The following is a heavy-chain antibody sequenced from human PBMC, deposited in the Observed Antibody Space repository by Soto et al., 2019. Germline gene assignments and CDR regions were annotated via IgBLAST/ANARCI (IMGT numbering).Heavy chain of an antibody. Sequence: SETLSLKWTLSVASITSTTYFWSWIRQPPGKGLEWVGSIYYSGKTQYNPSLKSRVNISVDRSKNQFSLQMTSVTAADTAVYYCAKNLPRPGRFPSSGQRPSVTLSS. V-gene: IGHV4-39*01. CDR3: AKNLPRPGRFPS. J-gene: IGHJ5*02. CDR1: VASITSTTYF. D-gene: IGHD2-2*01. CDR2: IYYSGKT.